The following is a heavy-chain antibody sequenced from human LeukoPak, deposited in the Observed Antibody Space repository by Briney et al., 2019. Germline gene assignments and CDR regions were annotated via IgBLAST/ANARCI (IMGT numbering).Heavy chain of an antibody. Sequence: PGGSLRLSCAASGFTFSGYWMHWARQSPGKGLVWVSCINGDGSDTRYADSVKGRFTISRDNAKNMLYLQMNSLRVEDSAVYYCARDPRNKGFDPWGQGTLVTVSS. V-gene: IGHV3-74*01. J-gene: IGHJ5*02. CDR3: ARDPRNKGFDP. D-gene: IGHD1/OR15-1a*01. CDR2: INGDGSDT. CDR1: GFTFSGYW.